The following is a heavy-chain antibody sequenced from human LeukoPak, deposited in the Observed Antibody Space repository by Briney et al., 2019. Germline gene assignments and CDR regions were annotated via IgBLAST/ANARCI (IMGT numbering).Heavy chain of an antibody. Sequence: GGSLRLSCAASGFTFSSYSMSWVRQAPGKGLEWVSGISGSGNSTDHADSVKGRFTISRDNSKNTLYLQMNSLRAEDTAVYYCAKVIYTTGWSYFDNWGQGTLFTVSS. V-gene: IGHV3-23*01. D-gene: IGHD6-19*01. CDR2: ISGSGNST. CDR1: GFTFSSYS. J-gene: IGHJ4*02. CDR3: AKVIYTTGWSYFDN.